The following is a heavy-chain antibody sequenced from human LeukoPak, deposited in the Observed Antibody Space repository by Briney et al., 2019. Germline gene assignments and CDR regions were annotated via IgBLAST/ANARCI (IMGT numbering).Heavy chain of an antibody. CDR3: ARDNGQWLPTGYNWFDP. J-gene: IGHJ5*02. Sequence: ASVKVSCKASRYTFTSYAMHWVRQAPGQRLEWMGWINAGNGNTKYSQKFQGRVTITRDTSASTAYMELSSLRSEDTAVYYCARDNGQWLPTGYNWFDPWGQGTLVTVSS. D-gene: IGHD6-19*01. CDR1: RYTFTSYA. CDR2: INAGNGNT. V-gene: IGHV1-3*01.